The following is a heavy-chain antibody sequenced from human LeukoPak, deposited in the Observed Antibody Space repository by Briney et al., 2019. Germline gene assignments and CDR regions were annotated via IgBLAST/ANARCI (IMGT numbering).Heavy chain of an antibody. Sequence: GGSLRLSCAASGFTFSIYIMNWVTQAPGKGLEWVSYISSSSGTIYYADSLKGRFTISRDNAKNSLYLQMNSLRDEDTAVYYCARVWGSSGYRPFDYWGQGTLVTVSS. D-gene: IGHD3-22*01. J-gene: IGHJ4*02. CDR1: GFTFSIYI. CDR2: ISSSSGTI. CDR3: ARVWGSSGYRPFDY. V-gene: IGHV3-48*02.